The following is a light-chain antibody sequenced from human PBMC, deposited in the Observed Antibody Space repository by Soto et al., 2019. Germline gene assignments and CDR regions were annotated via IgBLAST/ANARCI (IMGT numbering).Light chain of an antibody. Sequence: DLQMTQSAATLSASVGDRVTITCRASQSTGTWLAWYQQKPGKAPKLLISKASSLESGVPSRFSGSGSGTEFTLTISSLQPDDFATYYCQQYNSDSRTFGQGTKVDIK. J-gene: IGKJ1*01. CDR3: QQYNSDSRT. CDR1: QSTGTW. CDR2: KAS. V-gene: IGKV1-5*03.